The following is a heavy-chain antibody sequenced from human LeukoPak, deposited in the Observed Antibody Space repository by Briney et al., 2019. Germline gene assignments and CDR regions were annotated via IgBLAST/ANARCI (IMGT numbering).Heavy chain of an antibody. J-gene: IGHJ4*02. CDR2: INPDGSST. Sequence: GGSLRLSCAASGFTFSSYWIHWVRQAPGRGLEWVSRINPDGSSTSYADSVKGRFTIFRDNAKNTLYLQMSSLRAEDTAVYYCARASGILEWLLLFDCWGQGSLVTVSS. V-gene: IGHV3-74*01. CDR3: ARASGILEWLLLFDC. CDR1: GFTFSSYW. D-gene: IGHD3-3*01.